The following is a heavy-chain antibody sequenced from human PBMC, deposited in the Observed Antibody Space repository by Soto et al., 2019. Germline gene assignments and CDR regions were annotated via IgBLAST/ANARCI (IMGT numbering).Heavy chain of an antibody. Sequence: KVSCKAAGGTVSTYTITWVVQATGQGLEWMGRIIPIIGIINYAQKFQGRVTISADNSKNTLSLQMNSLRADDTAVYYCAKQHGGGTSTITSLFDYWGRGTLVTVSS. D-gene: IGHD5-12*01. CDR1: GGTVSTYT. CDR3: AKQHGGGTSTITSLFDY. CDR2: IIPIIGII. J-gene: IGHJ4*02. V-gene: IGHV1-69*02.